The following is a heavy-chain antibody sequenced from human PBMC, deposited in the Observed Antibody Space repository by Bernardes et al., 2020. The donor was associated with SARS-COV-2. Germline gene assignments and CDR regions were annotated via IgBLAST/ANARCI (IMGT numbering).Heavy chain of an antibody. CDR3: VRGPSDGHGRFEY. Sequence: GGSLRLSCAASGFTFSSYWMHWVRQGPGKGLVWVSRINSDGRTTTYADSVKGRFTISRDNGKNTLYLQMYSLRAEDTALYYCVRGPSDGHGRFEYWGQGALVTVSS. V-gene: IGHV3-74*01. CDR2: INSDGRTT. CDR1: GFTFSSYW. J-gene: IGHJ4*02.